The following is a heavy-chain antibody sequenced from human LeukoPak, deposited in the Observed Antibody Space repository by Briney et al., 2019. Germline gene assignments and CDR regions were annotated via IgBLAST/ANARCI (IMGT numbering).Heavy chain of an antibody. J-gene: IGHJ4*02. Sequence: ASVKVSCKASGYTFTSYDINWVRQATGQGLEWMGWMNPNSSNTGYAQKFPGRVTITRNTSISTAYMELSSLRSEDTAVYYCVVGAYYDSSGHDYWGQGTLVTVSS. CDR3: VVGAYYDSSGHDY. CDR2: MNPNSSNT. D-gene: IGHD3-22*01. V-gene: IGHV1-8*03. CDR1: GYTFTSYD.